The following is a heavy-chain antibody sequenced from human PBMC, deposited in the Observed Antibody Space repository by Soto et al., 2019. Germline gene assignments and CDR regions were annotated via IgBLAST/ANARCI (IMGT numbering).Heavy chain of an antibody. D-gene: IGHD5-12*01. CDR1: GYTFTCYY. CDR2: INPNSGGT. Sequence: ASVKVSCKASGYTFTCYYMHWVRQAPGQGLEWMGWINPNSGGTNYAQKFQGWVTMTRDTSISTAYMELSRLRSDDTAVYYCARSPRRATFDIVATNHGYYFDYWGQGTLVTVSS. CDR3: ARSPRRATFDIVATNHGYYFDY. V-gene: IGHV1-2*04. J-gene: IGHJ4*02.